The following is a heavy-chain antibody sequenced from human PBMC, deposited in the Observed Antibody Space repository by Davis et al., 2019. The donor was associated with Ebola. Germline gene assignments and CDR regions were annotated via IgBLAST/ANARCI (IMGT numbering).Heavy chain of an antibody. J-gene: IGHJ6*02. CDR1: GYTFTSYG. CDR2: IIPIFGTA. Sequence: SVKVSCKASGYTFTSYGISWVRQAPGQGLEWMGGIIPIFGTANYAQKFQGRVTITADESTSTAYMELSSLRSEDTAVYYCARVWEGSSGWYGMDVWGQGTTVTVSS. D-gene: IGHD6-19*01. CDR3: ARVWEGSSGWYGMDV. V-gene: IGHV1-69*13.